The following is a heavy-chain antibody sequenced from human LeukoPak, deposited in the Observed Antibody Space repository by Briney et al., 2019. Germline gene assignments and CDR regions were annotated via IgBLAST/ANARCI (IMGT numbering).Heavy chain of an antibody. V-gene: IGHV1-18*01. CDR1: GSTFNNFL. CDR3: ARGQSMYY. D-gene: IGHD2/OR15-2a*01. J-gene: IGHJ4*02. CDR2: ISPHSHTT. Sequence: ASVKVSCKASGSTFNNFLISWVSQAPGQGLEWVGWISPHSHTTHYADKFQGRVTMTTDTSTTTVYMELRSLRSVDSAVYFCARGQSMYYWGQGTPVTVSS.